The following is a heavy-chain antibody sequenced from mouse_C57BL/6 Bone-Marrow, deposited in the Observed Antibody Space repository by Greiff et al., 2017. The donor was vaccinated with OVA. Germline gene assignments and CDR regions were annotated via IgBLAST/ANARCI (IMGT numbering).Heavy chain of an antibody. CDR1: GFSLTSYG. V-gene: IGHV2-2*01. J-gene: IGHJ4*01. Sequence: VQLVESGPGLVQPSQSLSITCTVSGFSLTSYGVHWVRQSPGKGLEWLGVIWSGGSTDYNAAFISRLSISKSNSKSQVFFKMNSLQADDTAIYYCASSYNSNSSYAMDYWGQGTSVTVSS. CDR3: ASSYNSNSSYAMDY. D-gene: IGHD2-5*01. CDR2: IWSGGST.